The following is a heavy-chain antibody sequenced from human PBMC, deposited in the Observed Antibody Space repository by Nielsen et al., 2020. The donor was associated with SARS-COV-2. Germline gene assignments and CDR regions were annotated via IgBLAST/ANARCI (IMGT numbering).Heavy chain of an antibody. CDR1: GLTFSSYE. J-gene: IGHJ4*02. CDR3: ARWELLAY. CDR2: ISSSGSTI. D-gene: IGHD1-26*01. V-gene: IGHV3-48*03. Sequence: GGSLRLSCAAPGLTFSSYEMNWVLQAPGKGLEWVSYISSSGSTIYYADSVKGRFTISRDNAKNSLYLQMNSLRAEDTAVYYCARWELLAYWGQGTLVTVSS.